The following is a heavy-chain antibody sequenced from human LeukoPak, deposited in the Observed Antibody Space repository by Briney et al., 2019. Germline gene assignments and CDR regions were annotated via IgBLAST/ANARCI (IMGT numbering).Heavy chain of an antibody. CDR3: ARSAAMAGLLDY. Sequence: ASVKVSCKVSGYTFTNYYIHWVRQAPGQGLEWMGIINPSGGSTTYAQKFQGRVTMTRDTSTSTVYMELSSLSSEDTAVYYCARSAAMAGLLDYWGQGTLVIVSS. D-gene: IGHD6-19*01. V-gene: IGHV1-46*01. CDR1: GYTFTNYY. J-gene: IGHJ4*02. CDR2: INPSGGST.